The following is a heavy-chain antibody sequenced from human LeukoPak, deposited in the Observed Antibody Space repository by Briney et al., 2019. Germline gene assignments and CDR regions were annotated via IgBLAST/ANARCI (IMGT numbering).Heavy chain of an antibody. J-gene: IGHJ5*02. Sequence: GASVKVSCKASGYTFTSYDINWVRQATGQGLEWMGWMNPNSGNTGYAQKFQGRVTMTRNTSISTAYMELSSLRSEDTAVYYCARALSYCSSTSCYYGFDPWGQGTLVTVSP. CDR2: MNPNSGNT. CDR3: ARALSYCSSTSCYYGFDP. CDR1: GYTFTSYD. D-gene: IGHD2-2*01. V-gene: IGHV1-8*01.